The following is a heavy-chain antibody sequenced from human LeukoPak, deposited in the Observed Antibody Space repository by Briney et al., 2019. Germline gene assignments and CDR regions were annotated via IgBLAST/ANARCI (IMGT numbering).Heavy chain of an antibody. Sequence: SETLSLTCTVSGGSISSSTYYWGWIRQPPGKGLEWIGSIYYSGSTYYNPPLKSRVTISVDTSKNQFSLKLSSVTAAGTAVYYCARLTSGSYRLAFDYWGQGTLVTVSS. CDR1: GGSISSSTYY. CDR2: IYYSGST. V-gene: IGHV4-39*01. CDR3: ARLTSGSYRLAFDY. J-gene: IGHJ4*02. D-gene: IGHD1-26*01.